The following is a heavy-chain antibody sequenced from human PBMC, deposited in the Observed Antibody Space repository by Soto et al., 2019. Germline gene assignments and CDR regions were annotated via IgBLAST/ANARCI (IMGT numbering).Heavy chain of an antibody. Sequence: EVQLVESGGGLVKPGGSLRLSCAASGFTFSSYSMNWVRQAPGKGLEWSSSISSSSSYIYYADSVKGRFTISRDNAKNSLYLQMNSLRAEDTAVYYGARDYYSSSWYAGSRGVDAFDIWGQGTMVTVSS. CDR3: ARDYYSSSWYAGSRGVDAFDI. CDR1: GFTFSSYS. V-gene: IGHV3-21*01. J-gene: IGHJ3*02. D-gene: IGHD6-13*01. CDR2: ISSSSSYI.